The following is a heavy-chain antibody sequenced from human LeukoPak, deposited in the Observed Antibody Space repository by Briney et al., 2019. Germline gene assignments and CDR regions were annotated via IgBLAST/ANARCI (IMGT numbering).Heavy chain of an antibody. D-gene: IGHD5-24*01. Sequence: GGSLRLSCAASGFNFGGFSISWVRQAPGKGPERVTHMNEYGGDIFYVDSVKDRFTISRDNAKNTLYLQMNSLRSEDTAFYYCATDHSMANTAWWFDPWGQGTLVTVSS. V-gene: IGHV3-7*03. CDR3: ATDHSMANTAWWFDP. J-gene: IGHJ5*02. CDR2: MNEYGGDI. CDR1: GFNFGGFS.